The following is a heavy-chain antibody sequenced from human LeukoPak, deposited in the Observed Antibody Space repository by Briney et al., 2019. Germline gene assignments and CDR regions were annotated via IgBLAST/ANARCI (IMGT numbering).Heavy chain of an antibody. CDR3: AKGSSGWDFDY. J-gene: IGHJ4*02. D-gene: IGHD6-19*01. CDR1: GFTFSSYG. CDR2: ISYDGSNK. Sequence: PGGSLRLSCAASGFTFSSYGMHWVRQAPGKGLEWVAVISYDGSNKYYADSVKGRFTISRDNSKNTLYLQVNSLRAEDTAVYYCAKGSSGWDFDYWGQGTLVTVSS. V-gene: IGHV3-30*18.